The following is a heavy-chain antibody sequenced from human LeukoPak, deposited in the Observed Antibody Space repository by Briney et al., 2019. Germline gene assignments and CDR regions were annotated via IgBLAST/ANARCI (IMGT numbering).Heavy chain of an antibody. CDR2: IYNGVNT. CDR3: ARSRAFNSGAFDP. Sequence: SETLSLTCTVSGASVSSASYWTWVRQPPGQGVEWIAHIYNGVNTNYNPSLKSRVTISVDTSKNQFSLRLNSVTAADTAVYYSARSRAFNSGAFDPWGQGSLVTVSS. D-gene: IGHD1-26*01. CDR1: GASVSSASY. J-gene: IGHJ5*02. V-gene: IGHV4-61*01.